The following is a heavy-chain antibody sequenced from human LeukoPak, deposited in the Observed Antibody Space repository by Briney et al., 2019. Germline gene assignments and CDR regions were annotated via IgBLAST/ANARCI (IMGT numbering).Heavy chain of an antibody. D-gene: IGHD2-15*01. V-gene: IGHV4-59*08. J-gene: IGHJ3*02. CDR3: AGRYCSGGTCYRNDAFDI. Sequence: SETLSLTCTVSGGSISSYYWSWIRQPPGKGLEWIGYIYYSGSTNQNPSLKSRITISVDTSKNQFSLKLSSVTAADTAVYYCAGRYCSGGTCYRNDAFDIWGQGTMVTVSS. CDR1: GGSISSYY. CDR2: IYYSGST.